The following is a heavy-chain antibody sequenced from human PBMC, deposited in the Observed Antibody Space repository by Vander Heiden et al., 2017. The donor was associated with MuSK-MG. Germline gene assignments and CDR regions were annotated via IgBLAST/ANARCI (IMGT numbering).Heavy chain of an antibody. CDR2: IKQDGSEK. V-gene: IGHV3-7*03. CDR3: ARNGVRLVRGGTKPYGMDV. D-gene: IGHD3-10*01. J-gene: IGHJ6*02. CDR1: GFTFRSYW. Sequence: EVQLVESGGGLVQPGGSLRLSCAASGFTFRSYWMSWVRQAPGKGLEWVASIKQDGSEKYYVDYVKGRGTISRDNAKNSLYLKMKTLRAEETAVYYCARNGVRLVRGGTKPYGMDVWGQGTTVTVSS.